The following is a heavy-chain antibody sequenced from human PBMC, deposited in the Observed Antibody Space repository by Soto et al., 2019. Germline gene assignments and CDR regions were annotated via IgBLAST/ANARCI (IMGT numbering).Heavy chain of an antibody. J-gene: IGHJ4*02. D-gene: IGHD4-17*01. CDR1: GGSISSYY. Sequence: QVQLQESGPGLVKPSETLSLTCTVSGGSISSYYWSWIRQHPGKGLEWIGYIYYSGSTNYNPSLKSRVTISVDTSKNQFSLKLSSVTAADTAVYYCARVHGDYAPFDYWGQGTLVTVSS. CDR2: IYYSGST. CDR3: ARVHGDYAPFDY. V-gene: IGHV4-59*01.